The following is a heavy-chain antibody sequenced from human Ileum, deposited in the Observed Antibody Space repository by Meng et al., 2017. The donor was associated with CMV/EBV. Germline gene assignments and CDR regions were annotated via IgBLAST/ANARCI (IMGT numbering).Heavy chain of an antibody. Sequence: SLKISCAASGFTLDDFGMHWVRQAPGKGLEWVSGISWNSGSIGYADSVKGRFTISRDSSQNSLYLQMNSLRHEDTALYYCAKGSSGYLKGAFNIWGQGTMVTVSS. CDR1: GFTLDDFG. D-gene: IGHD3-22*01. J-gene: IGHJ3*02. CDR3: AKGSSGYLKGAFNI. CDR2: ISWNSGSI. V-gene: IGHV3-9*01.